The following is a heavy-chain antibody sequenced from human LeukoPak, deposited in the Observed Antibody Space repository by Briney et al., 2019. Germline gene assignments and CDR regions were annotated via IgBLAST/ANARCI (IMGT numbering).Heavy chain of an antibody. D-gene: IGHD6-13*01. V-gene: IGHV4-34*01. Sequence: SSETLSLTCAVYGGSFSGYYWSWVRQPPGKGLEWVGEINHSGSTNYNPSLKSRVTISVDTSKNQFSLKLSSVTAADTAVYYCARERLAAAGTPRAYYFDYWGQGTLVTVSS. J-gene: IGHJ4*02. CDR3: ARERLAAAGTPRAYYFDY. CDR2: INHSGST. CDR1: GGSFSGYY.